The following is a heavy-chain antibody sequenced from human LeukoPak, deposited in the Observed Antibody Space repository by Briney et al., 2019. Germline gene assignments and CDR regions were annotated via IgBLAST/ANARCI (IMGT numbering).Heavy chain of an antibody. V-gene: IGHV3-11*01. CDR2: ISSSGSTI. CDR1: GFTFGEYA. J-gene: IGHJ4*02. D-gene: IGHD4-17*01. Sequence: GGSLRLSCTASGFTFGEYAMSWFRQAPGKGLEWVSYISSSGSTIYYADSVKGRFTISRDNAKNSLYLQMNSLRAEDTAVYYCARGKVGHDYGDCFDYWGQGTLVTVSS. CDR3: ARGKVGHDYGDCFDY.